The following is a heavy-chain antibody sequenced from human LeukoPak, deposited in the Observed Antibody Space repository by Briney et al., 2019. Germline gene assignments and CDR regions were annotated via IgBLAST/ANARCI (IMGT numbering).Heavy chain of an antibody. Sequence: GESLQISCQGSGYDFTNYWIGWGRRMPGKGGEGMGFIYPGDSDTKYSPSFQGQVTISADRSNSIAYLQWSSLKASDTAIYYCARRGTSSEDFHHWGQGTLVTVSS. J-gene: IGHJ1*01. V-gene: IGHV5-51*01. D-gene: IGHD3-16*01. CDR2: IYPGDSDT. CDR3: ARRGTSSEDFHH. CDR1: GYDFTNYW.